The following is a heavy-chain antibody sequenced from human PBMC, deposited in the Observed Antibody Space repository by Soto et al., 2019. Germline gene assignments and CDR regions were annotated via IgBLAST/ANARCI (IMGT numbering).Heavy chain of an antibody. Sequence: SVKVSCKASGGTFSSYAISWVRQAPGQGLEWMGGIIPIFGTANYAQKFQGRATITADESTSTAYMELSSLRSEDTAVYYCARFYYDSSGYASWYYYYGMDVWGQGTTVTVSS. V-gene: IGHV1-69*13. CDR1: GGTFSSYA. CDR3: ARFYYDSSGYASWYYYYGMDV. CDR2: IIPIFGTA. D-gene: IGHD3-22*01. J-gene: IGHJ6*02.